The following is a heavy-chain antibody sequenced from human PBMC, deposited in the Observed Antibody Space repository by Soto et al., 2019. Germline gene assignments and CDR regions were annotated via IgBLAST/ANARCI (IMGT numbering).Heavy chain of an antibody. CDR2: INPSGGST. Sequence: QVQLVQSGAEVKKPGASVKVSCKASGYTFTSYYMHWVRQAPGQGREWMGIINPSGGSTSYAQKFQGRVTMTRDTSTRTVYMELSSLRSEDTAVYYCARVGRNTVTTSPFDYWGQGTLVTVSS. J-gene: IGHJ4*02. D-gene: IGHD4-17*01. CDR1: GYTFTSYY. V-gene: IGHV1-46*01. CDR3: ARVGRNTVTTSPFDY.